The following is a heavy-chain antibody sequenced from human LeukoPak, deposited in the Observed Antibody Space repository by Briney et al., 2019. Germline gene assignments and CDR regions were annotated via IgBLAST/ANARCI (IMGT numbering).Heavy chain of an antibody. CDR1: GFTFSGSA. CDR3: TRQSVAGVHAGHYYYYYMDV. J-gene: IGHJ6*03. V-gene: IGHV3-73*01. Sequence: GGSLRLYCAASGFTFSGSAMHWVRQASGKGLEWVGRIRSKANSYATAYAASVKGRFTISRDDSKNTAYLQMNSLKTEDTAVYYCTRQSVAGVHAGHYYYYYMDVWGKGTTVTVSS. D-gene: IGHD6-19*01. CDR2: IRSKANSYAT.